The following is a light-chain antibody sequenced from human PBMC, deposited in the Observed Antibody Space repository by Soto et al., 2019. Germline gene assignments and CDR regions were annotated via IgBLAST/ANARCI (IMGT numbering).Light chain of an antibody. CDR1: SSDVGGYNY. CDR3: SSYTTSGSLV. J-gene: IGLJ2*01. Sequence: QSALTQTASVSGSPGQSITISCTGTSSDVGGYNYVSWYQQHPGKAPKLMIYDVSNRTSGVSNRFSGSKSGNTASLTISGLQAEDEADYYCSSYTTSGSLVFGGGTKVTVL. CDR2: DVS. V-gene: IGLV2-14*01.